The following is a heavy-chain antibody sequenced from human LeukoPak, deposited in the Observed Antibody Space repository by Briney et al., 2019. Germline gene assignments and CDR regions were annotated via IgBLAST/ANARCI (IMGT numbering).Heavy chain of an antibody. D-gene: IGHD1-26*01. CDR1: GGSISSYY. V-gene: IGHV4-59*01. J-gene: IGHJ6*02. CDR3: ASWEEGPYYYYGMDV. Sequence: SETLSLTCTVSGGSISSYYWSWIRQPPGKGLEWIGYIYYSGSTNYNPSLMSRVTISVDTSKNQFSLKLSSVTAADTAVYYCASWEEGPYYYYGMDVWGQGTTVTVSS. CDR2: IYYSGST.